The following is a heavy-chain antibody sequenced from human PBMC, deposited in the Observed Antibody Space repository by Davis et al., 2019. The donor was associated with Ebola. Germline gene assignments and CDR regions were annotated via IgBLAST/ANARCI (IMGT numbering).Heavy chain of an antibody. D-gene: IGHD3-22*01. CDR3: ARGRRYYYDSSGYYPN. V-gene: IGHV4-31*03. CDR2: IYYSGST. CDR1: GGSISSGGYY. Sequence: SETLSLTCTVSGGSISSGGYYWSWIRQHPGKGLEWIGYIYYSGSTYYNPSLKSRVTISVDTSKNQFSLKLSSVTAADTAVYYCARGRRYYYDSSGYYPNWGQGTLVTVSS. J-gene: IGHJ4*02.